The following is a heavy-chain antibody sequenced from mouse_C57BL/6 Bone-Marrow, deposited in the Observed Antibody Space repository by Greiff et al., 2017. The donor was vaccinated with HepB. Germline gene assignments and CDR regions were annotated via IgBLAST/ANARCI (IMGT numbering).Heavy chain of an antibody. CDR2: FYPGSGSI. CDR1: GYTFTEYT. Sequence: QVQLKESGAELVKPGASVKLSCKASGYTFTEYTIHWVKQRSGQGLEWIGWFYPGSGSIKYNEKFKDKATLTADKSSSTVYMELSRLTSEDSAVYFCARHEGHYSNYEGYFDYWGQGTTLTVSS. V-gene: IGHV1-62-2*01. CDR3: ARHEGHYSNYEGYFDY. D-gene: IGHD2-5*01. J-gene: IGHJ2*01.